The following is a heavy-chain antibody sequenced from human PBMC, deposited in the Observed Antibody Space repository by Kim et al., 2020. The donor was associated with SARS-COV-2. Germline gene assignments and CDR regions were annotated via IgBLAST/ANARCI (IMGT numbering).Heavy chain of an antibody. CDR3: ARGSDRWRGYFDL. CDR1: GFTFSSYA. J-gene: IGHJ2*01. D-gene: IGHD1-1*01. Sequence: GGSLRLSCAASGFTFSSYAMHWVRQAPGKGLEWVAVISYDGSNKYYADSVKGRFTISRDNSKNTLYLQMNSLRAEDTAVYYCARGSDRWRGYFDLWGRGTLVTVSS. V-gene: IGHV3-30*04. CDR2: ISYDGSNK.